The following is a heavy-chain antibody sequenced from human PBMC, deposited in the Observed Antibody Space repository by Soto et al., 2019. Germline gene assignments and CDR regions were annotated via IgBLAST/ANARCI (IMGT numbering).Heavy chain of an antibody. CDR2: IIPIFGTA. D-gene: IGHD3-22*01. J-gene: IGHJ3*02. CDR1: GGTFSSYA. CDR3: ARSDEVYYDSSGYLGAFDI. Sequence: SVKVSCKASGGTFSSYAISWVRQDPGQGLEWMGGIIPIFGTANYAQKFQGRVTITADESTSTAYMELSSLRSEDTAVYYCARSDEVYYDSSGYLGAFDIWGQGTMVTVSS. V-gene: IGHV1-69*13.